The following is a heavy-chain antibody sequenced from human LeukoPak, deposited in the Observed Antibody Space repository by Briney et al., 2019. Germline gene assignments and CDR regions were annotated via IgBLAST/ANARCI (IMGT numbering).Heavy chain of an antibody. D-gene: IGHD6-6*01. V-gene: IGHV3-53*01. CDR3: AGSSSSRYYYYYYMDV. CDR1: GFSVRSNY. CDR2: IYSVGTT. Sequence: GGSLRLSCAASGFSVRSNYLSWVRQAPGKGLEWVSVIYSVGTTYYADSVKGRFTISRDNSKNTLYLQMNSLRAEDTAVYYCAGSSSSRYYYYYYMDVWGKGTTVTVSS. J-gene: IGHJ6*03.